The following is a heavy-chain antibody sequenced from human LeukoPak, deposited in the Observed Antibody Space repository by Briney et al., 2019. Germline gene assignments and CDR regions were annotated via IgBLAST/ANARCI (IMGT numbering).Heavy chain of an antibody. J-gene: IGHJ4*02. V-gene: IGHV4-59*01. CDR2: IYYSGST. CDR1: GGSISSYY. D-gene: IGHD3-16*02. Sequence: SETLSLTCTVSGGSISSYYWSWIRQPPGKGLEWIGYIYYSGSTNYNPSLKSRVTISVDTSKNQFSLKLSSVTASDTAVYYCARDRSLDYWGQGTLVTVSS. CDR3: ARDRSLDY.